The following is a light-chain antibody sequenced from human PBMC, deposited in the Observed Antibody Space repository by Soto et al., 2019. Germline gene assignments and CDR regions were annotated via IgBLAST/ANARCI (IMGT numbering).Light chain of an antibody. J-gene: IGKJ3*01. CDR1: QDISSY. V-gene: IGKV1-39*01. CDR2: AAS. CDR3: QQSYSTLFT. Sequence: DIQMTQSPSSLSASVGDSVTITCRASQDISSYLNWYQHKPGRAPKLLIYAASTLHSGVPSRFSGSESGTDFPLTISSLQPEDFATYYCQQSYSTLFTFGPGTKVDFK.